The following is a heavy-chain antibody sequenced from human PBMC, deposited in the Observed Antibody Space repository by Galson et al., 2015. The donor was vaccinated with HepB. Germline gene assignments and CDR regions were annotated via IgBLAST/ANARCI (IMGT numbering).Heavy chain of an antibody. J-gene: IGHJ6*02. Sequence: SLRLSCAASGFTFSTYNMNWVRQAPGKGLEWVSYISSSGTTVFYADSVKGRFTISRGNSKNTLSLQMNSLRAEDTAVYYCAKDQRFSYYYGLDVWGQGTTVTVSS. CDR1: GFTFSTYN. V-gene: IGHV3-48*01. CDR2: ISSSGTTV. D-gene: IGHD3-3*01. CDR3: AKDQRFSYYYGLDV.